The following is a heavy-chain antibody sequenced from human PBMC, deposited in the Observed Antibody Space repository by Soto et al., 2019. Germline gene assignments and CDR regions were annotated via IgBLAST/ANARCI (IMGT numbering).Heavy chain of an antibody. CDR2: IWYDGSNK. CDR1: GFTFSSYG. V-gene: IGHV3-33*08. J-gene: IGHJ6*02. CDR3: ARAGPHPAAAAPYYYYYYGMDV. Sequence: GGSLRLSCAASGFTFSSYGMHWVRQAPGKGLEWVAVIWYDGSNKYYADSVKGRFTISRDNSKNTLYLQMNSLRAEDTAVYYCARAGPHPAAAAPYYYYYYGMDVWGQGTTVTVSS. D-gene: IGHD6-13*01.